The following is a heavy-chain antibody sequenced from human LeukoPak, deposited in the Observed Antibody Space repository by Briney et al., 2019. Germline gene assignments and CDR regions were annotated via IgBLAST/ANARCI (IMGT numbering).Heavy chain of an antibody. CDR3: ARDGADGGNWGAFDI. J-gene: IGHJ3*02. CDR2: ISSSGGTT. D-gene: IGHD4-23*01. CDR1: GFTFSDYY. V-gene: IGHV3-11*01. Sequence: PGGSLRLSCAASGFTFSDYYMSWIRQAPGKGLEWLSHISSSGGTTYYTDSVQGRFTISRDNAKNSLFLQMDSLRDDDTAVYYCARDGADGGNWGAFDIWGQGTMVTVSS.